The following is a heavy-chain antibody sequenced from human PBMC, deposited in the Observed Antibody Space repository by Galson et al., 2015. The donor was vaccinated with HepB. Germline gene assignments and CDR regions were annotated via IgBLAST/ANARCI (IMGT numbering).Heavy chain of an antibody. Sequence: SLRLSCAASALACSSPAMRWARLAPRDGLDAVPGFGGSSGRTYYAHSVKGRFTISRYNSKSTLYLQMNSLRGEDTAVYHCAKMKGPGGHYHYAMDVWGQGTTVTVS. D-gene: IGHD3-10*01. CDR1: ALACSSPA. CDR2: FGGSSGRT. J-gene: IGHJ6*02. CDR3: AKMKGPGGHYHYAMDV. V-gene: IGHV3-23*01.